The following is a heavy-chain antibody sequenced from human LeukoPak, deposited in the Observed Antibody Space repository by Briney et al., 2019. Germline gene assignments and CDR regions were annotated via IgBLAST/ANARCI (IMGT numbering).Heavy chain of an antibody. V-gene: IGHV4-34*01. J-gene: IGHJ4*02. CDR1: GGSFSGYY. D-gene: IGHD3-22*01. Sequence: PSETLSLTCAVYGGSFSGYYWSWIRQPPGKGLEWIGEINHSGSTNYNPSLKSRVTISVDTSKNQFSLKLGSVTAADTAVYYCARGPYYDSSGRYYFDYWGQGTLVTVSS. CDR3: ARGPYYDSSGRYYFDY. CDR2: INHSGST.